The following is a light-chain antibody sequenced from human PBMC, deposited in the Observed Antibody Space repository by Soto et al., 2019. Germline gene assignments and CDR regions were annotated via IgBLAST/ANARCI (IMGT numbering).Light chain of an antibody. CDR1: QSVSIN. Sequence: EIVMTQSPATLSVSPGDRATLSCRASQSVSINLAWYQQKPGQAPRLLIYGASTRASGIPARFSGSGSGTEFTLTISSLQSEDFAVYDCQQYNNWPPGTFGQGTKVEIK. CDR2: GAS. J-gene: IGKJ1*01. V-gene: IGKV3-15*01. CDR3: QQYNNWPPGT.